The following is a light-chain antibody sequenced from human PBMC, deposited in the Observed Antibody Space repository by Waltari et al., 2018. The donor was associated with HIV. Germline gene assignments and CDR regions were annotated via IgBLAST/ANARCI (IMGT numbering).Light chain of an antibody. V-gene: IGLV2-8*01. CDR1: SNDAGGYNY. CDR2: EVS. J-gene: IGLJ2*01. CDR3: SSYSGGNNFDVV. Sequence: QSALTQPPSASGSPGQSVTISCTGTSNDAGGYNYVSCSQQHPGKAPKLMIYEVSERPSGVPDRFSGSKSGNTASLTVSGLQAEDEADYYCSSYSGGNNFDVVFGGGTKLTVL.